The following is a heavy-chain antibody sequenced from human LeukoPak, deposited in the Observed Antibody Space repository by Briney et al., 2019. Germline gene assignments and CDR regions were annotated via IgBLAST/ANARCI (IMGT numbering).Heavy chain of an antibody. V-gene: IGHV4-34*01. CDR1: GGSYSGYY. Sequence: PSETLSLTCAVYGGSYSGYYWSWIRQRPGKGLEWIGEINHSGSTNYNPSLKSRVTISVDTSKNQFSLKLSSVTAADTAVYYCARDSKSSGWYGDWFDPWGQGTLVTVSS. CDR2: INHSGST. J-gene: IGHJ5*02. D-gene: IGHD6-19*01. CDR3: ARDSKSSGWYGDWFDP.